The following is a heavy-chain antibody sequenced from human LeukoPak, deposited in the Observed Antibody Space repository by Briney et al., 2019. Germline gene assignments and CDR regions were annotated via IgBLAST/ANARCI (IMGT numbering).Heavy chain of an antibody. Sequence: GGSLRLSCAPSGFTFSSYAMHGVRQAPGKGLGWVAVISDEGSNKYYADSVKGRFTISRDNSKNTLYPQMNSLRAEDTAVYYCARELGYSYGEVSFDYWGQGTLVTVPS. CDR1: GFTFSSYA. V-gene: IGHV3-30-3*01. J-gene: IGHJ4*02. CDR2: ISDEGSNK. D-gene: IGHD5-18*01. CDR3: ARELGYSYGEVSFDY.